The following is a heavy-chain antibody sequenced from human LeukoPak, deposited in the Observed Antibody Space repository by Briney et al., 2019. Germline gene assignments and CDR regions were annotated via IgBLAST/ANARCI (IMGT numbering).Heavy chain of an antibody. J-gene: IGHJ4*02. CDR2: IWYDGSNK. D-gene: IGHD3-9*01. CDR3: ARARHGILTGYYHDY. CDR1: GFTFGSYG. V-gene: IGHV3-33*01. Sequence: PGRSLRLSCAASGFTFGSYGMHWVRQAPGKGLEWVTVIWYDGSNKYYADSVKGRFTISRDNSKDTLYLQMNSLRAEDTAVYYCARARHGILTGYYHDYWGQGTLVTVSS.